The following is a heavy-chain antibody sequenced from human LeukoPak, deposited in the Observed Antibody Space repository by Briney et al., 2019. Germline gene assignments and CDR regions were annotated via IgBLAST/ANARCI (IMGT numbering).Heavy chain of an antibody. CDR1: GFTFGDYA. Sequence: GGSLRLSCTASGFTFGDYAMSWFRQAPGKGLEWVGFIRSKAYGGTTEYAASVKGRFTISRDDSKSIAYLQMNSLKTEDTAVYYCTREGTWIQFPGAFDIWGQGTMVTVSS. CDR2: IRSKAYGGTT. J-gene: IGHJ3*02. CDR3: TREGTWIQFPGAFDI. D-gene: IGHD5-18*01. V-gene: IGHV3-49*03.